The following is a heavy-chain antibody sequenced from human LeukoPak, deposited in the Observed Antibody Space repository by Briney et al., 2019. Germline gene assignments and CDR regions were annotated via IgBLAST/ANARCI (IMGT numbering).Heavy chain of an antibody. CDR1: AYTFTSYY. J-gene: IGHJ4*02. Sequence: ASVKVSCKASAYTFTSYYMHWVRQAPGQGLEWMGWIHPSTGNPTYAQGFTGRFVFSLDTSVSTTYLQISSLKAEDTAVYYCARAYQRLGYLSLPDYWGQGTLVTVSS. V-gene: IGHV7-4-1*02. D-gene: IGHD3-16*02. CDR3: ARAYQRLGYLSLPDY. CDR2: IHPSTGNP.